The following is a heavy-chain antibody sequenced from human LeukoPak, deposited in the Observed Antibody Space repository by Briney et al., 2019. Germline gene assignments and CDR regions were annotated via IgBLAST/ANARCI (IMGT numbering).Heavy chain of an antibody. V-gene: IGHV3-23*01. Sequence: GGSLRLSCAASGFTFSSYAMNWVRQAPGKGLEWVSVISGSGASTYYADSVKGRFTISRDKSKNTLYLQMNSLRAEDTAVYYCAKDKVSCSGTSCYEEGWDYWGQGTLVTVSS. CDR2: ISGSGAST. D-gene: IGHD2-2*01. J-gene: IGHJ4*02. CDR1: GFTFSSYA. CDR3: AKDKVSCSGTSCYEEGWDY.